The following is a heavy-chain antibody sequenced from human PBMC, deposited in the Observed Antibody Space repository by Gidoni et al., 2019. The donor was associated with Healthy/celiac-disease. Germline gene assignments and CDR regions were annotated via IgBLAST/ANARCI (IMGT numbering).Heavy chain of an antibody. D-gene: IGHD2-15*01. Sequence: QVQLVQSGAEVKKPGASVKVSCKASGYTFTSYGISWVRQAPGQGLEWMGWISAYNGNTNYAQKLQGRVTMTTDTSTSTAYMELRSLRSDDTAVYYCAAKYCSGGSCLLPYYYYMDVWGKGTTVTVSS. CDR1: GYTFTSYG. CDR2: ISAYNGNT. V-gene: IGHV1-18*01. J-gene: IGHJ6*03. CDR3: AAKYCSGGSCLLPYYYYMDV.